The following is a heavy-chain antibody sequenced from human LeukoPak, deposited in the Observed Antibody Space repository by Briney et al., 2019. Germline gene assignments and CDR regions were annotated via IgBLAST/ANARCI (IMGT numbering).Heavy chain of an antibody. CDR3: ARGSDIVATIWFDP. CDR1: GGSISSGGYY. CDR2: IYYSGST. Sequence: SETLSLTCTVSGGSISSGGYYWSWIRQHPGKGLEWIGYIYYSGSTYYNPSLKSRVTISGDTSKNQFSLKLSSVTAADTAVYYCARGSDIVATIWFDPWGQGILVTVSS. V-gene: IGHV4-31*03. J-gene: IGHJ5*02. D-gene: IGHD5-12*01.